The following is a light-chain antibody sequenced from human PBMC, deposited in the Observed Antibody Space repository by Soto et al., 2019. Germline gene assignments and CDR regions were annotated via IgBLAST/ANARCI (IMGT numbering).Light chain of an antibody. CDR1: KLGDKY. V-gene: IGLV3-1*01. CDR3: QAWDSIHVV. Sequence: SYELTQPPSVSVSPGQTASITCSGDKLGDKYACWYQQKPGQSPVLVIYQDSKRPSGIPERFSGSNSGNTATLTISGTQAIDDADYYCQAWDSIHVVFGGGTKLTVL. J-gene: IGLJ2*01. CDR2: QDS.